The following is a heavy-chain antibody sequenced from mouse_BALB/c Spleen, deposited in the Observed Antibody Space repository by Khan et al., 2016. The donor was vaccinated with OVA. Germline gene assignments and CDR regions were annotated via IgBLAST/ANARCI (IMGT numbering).Heavy chain of an antibody. D-gene: IGHD1-1*01. CDR1: GFSLTGYG. CDR3: ARDRYYYGRGLAY. V-gene: IGHV2-6-7*01. CDR2: IWGDGST. Sequence: QVQLKESGPGLVAPSQSLSITCTVSGFSLTGYGVNWVRQPPGKGLEWLGMIWGDGSTDYNSVLKSRLSISKDNSKNQVFLKMNSLQTDDTARYCCARDRYYYGRGLAYWGQGTLVTVSA. J-gene: IGHJ3*01.